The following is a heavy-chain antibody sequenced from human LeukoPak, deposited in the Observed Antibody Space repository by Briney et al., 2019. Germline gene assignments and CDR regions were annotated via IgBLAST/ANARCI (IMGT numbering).Heavy chain of an antibody. CDR1: GFTFDDYA. J-gene: IGHJ6*03. V-gene: IGHV3-9*01. CDR3: AKETTVTTRFYYYYYMDV. D-gene: IGHD4-11*01. CDR2: ISWNSGSI. Sequence: GRSLRLSCAASGFTFDDYAMHWVRQAPGKGLEWVSGISWNSGSIGYADSVKGRFTISRDNAKNSLYLQMNSLRAEDTALYYCAKETTVTTRFYYYYYMDVWGKGTTVTVSS.